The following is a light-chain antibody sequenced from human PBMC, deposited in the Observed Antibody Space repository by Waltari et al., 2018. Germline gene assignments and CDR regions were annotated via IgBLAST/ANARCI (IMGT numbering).Light chain of an antibody. CDR1: SSNIGSTY. CDR2: RNN. J-gene: IGLJ3*02. CDR3: AAWDDSLSGGV. Sequence: QSVLTQPPSASGTPGQRVPISCSGSSSNIGSTYVYWYQQLPGTAPKLLIYRNNQRPSGVPGRFSGAESGTSASLAISGLRSDDEADYYCAAWDDSLSGGVFGGGTRLTVL. V-gene: IGLV1-47*01.